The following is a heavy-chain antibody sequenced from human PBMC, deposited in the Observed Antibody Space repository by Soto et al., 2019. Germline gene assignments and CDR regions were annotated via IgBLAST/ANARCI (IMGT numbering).Heavy chain of an antibody. Sequence: QVQLQESGPGLVKPSQTLSLTCSVSGDSISRIDYYWTWIRQHPEKGLEWIGNIYLRGNTYYSPSCGGRPTIAVDTSKTQFSLKLNSVAAADTAVYYCAGEGGSYESGGYLSRGAFDIWGQGTRVTVSS. J-gene: IGHJ3*02. V-gene: IGHV4-31*03. CDR1: GDSISRIDYY. CDR2: IYLRGNT. D-gene: IGHD3-22*01. CDR3: AGEGGSYESGGYLSRGAFDI.